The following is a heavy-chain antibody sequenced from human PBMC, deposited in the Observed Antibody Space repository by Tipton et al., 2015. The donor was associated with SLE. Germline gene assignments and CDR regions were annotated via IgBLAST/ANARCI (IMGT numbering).Heavy chain of an antibody. CDR2: IHDSGSS. V-gene: IGHV4-34*01. D-gene: IGHD3-16*02. CDR3: ARGRVDYIRGTYRPSSFDY. Sequence: TLSLTCTVSGGSISSYYWSWIRQSPGKALEWIGDIHDSGSSNYNPSLKSRVSISVDTSKNQISLKLNSVTAADTAVYYCARGRVDYIRGTYRPSSFDYWGQGTQVTVSS. CDR1: GGSISSYY. J-gene: IGHJ4*02.